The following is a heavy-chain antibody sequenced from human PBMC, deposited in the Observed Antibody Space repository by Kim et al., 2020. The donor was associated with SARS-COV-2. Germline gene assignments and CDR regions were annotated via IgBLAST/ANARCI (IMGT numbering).Heavy chain of an antibody. J-gene: IGHJ1*01. Sequence: ERYYVESVKARMTISRDNARTSLYLQMNGLRAEDTAVYYCARGRTGPFQHWGQGTLVTVSS. CDR2: ER. CDR3: ARGRTGPFQH. V-gene: IGHV3-7*03.